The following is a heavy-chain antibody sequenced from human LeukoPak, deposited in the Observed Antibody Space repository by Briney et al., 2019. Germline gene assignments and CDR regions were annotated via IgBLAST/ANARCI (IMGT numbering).Heavy chain of an antibody. V-gene: IGHV3-21*01. Sequence: GGCLRLSCAASGFIFSSYSMNWVRQAPGKGLEWDSSINPAGTSTFHADSVKGRFTISRDNTENSLYMQMDSLRDEDTAVYYCVRDFLGESGAGGPWGQGTLVTVSS. D-gene: IGHD3-10*01. J-gene: IGHJ5*02. CDR1: GFIFSSYS. CDR3: VRDFLGESGAGGP. CDR2: INPAGTST.